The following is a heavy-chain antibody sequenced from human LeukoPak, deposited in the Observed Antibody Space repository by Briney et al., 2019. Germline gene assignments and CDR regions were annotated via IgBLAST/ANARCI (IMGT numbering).Heavy chain of an antibody. Sequence: GGSLRLSCAASGFTVSSNYMTWVRQAPGKGVGWVSVIYSGGSTYYADSVKGRFTISRDNSKNTLYLQMNSLRAEDTAMYYCARDSHYAVDYWGQGTLVTVSS. CDR2: IYSGGST. V-gene: IGHV3-53*01. D-gene: IGHD4-17*01. CDR1: GFTVSSNY. J-gene: IGHJ4*02. CDR3: ARDSHYAVDY.